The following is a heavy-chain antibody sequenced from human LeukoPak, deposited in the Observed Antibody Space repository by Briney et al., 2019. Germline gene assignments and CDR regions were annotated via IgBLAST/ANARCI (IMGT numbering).Heavy chain of an antibody. J-gene: IGHJ4*02. Sequence: QSGGSLRLSCVASGFAINTNHMNWVRQAPGKELEWVSITYYGGTTYYADSVKGRFTISRDNAKNTLYLQMNSLRAEDTAVYYCATVDGYAQRDWGQGTLVTVSS. CDR2: TYYGGTT. V-gene: IGHV3-53*01. CDR3: ATVDGYAQRD. CDR1: GFAINTNH. D-gene: IGHD5-12*01.